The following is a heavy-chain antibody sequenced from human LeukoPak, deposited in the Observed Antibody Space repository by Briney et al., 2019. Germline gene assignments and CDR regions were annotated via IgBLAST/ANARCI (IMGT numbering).Heavy chain of an antibody. Sequence: SETLSLTCTVSGDSVTTTNFYWGWIRQAPGKGLEWIGSLYYGVNTYYKPSLKSRVTISVDTSLNQFSLILTSVTAADTGVYYCARLRVQQLASSYYMDIWGKGTTVTVSS. V-gene: IGHV4-39*01. J-gene: IGHJ6*03. CDR1: GDSVTTTNFY. CDR3: ARLRVQQLASSYYMDI. CDR2: LYYGVNT. D-gene: IGHD6-13*01.